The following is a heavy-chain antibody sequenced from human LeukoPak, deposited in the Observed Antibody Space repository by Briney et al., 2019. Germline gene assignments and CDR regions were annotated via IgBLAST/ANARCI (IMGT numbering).Heavy chain of an antibody. CDR1: GGSISSSSYY. CDR3: ARSPVAGMLQLPFDY. V-gene: IGHV4-39*07. J-gene: IGHJ4*02. Sequence: SETLSLTCTVSGGSISSSSYYWGWIRQPPGKGLEWIGSIYYSGSTNYNPSLKSRVTISVDKSKNQFSLKLSSVTAADTAVYYCARSPVAGMLQLPFDYWGQGTLVTVSS. D-gene: IGHD2-2*01. CDR2: IYYSGST.